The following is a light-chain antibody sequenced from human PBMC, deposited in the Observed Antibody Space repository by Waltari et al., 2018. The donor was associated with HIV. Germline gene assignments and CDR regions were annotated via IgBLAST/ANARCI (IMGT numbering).Light chain of an antibody. V-gene: IGKV1-39*01. CDR2: AAS. Sequence: DIQMTQSPSSLSASVGDRVTITCRASQSIRSYLNWYQQEPGKAPKLLIFAASRLQSGVPSRFSGSESGTDFTLTISSLQLEDFAVYYCQQSYNTPLTFGGGTKVEIK. CDR1: QSIRSY. J-gene: IGKJ4*01. CDR3: QQSYNTPLT.